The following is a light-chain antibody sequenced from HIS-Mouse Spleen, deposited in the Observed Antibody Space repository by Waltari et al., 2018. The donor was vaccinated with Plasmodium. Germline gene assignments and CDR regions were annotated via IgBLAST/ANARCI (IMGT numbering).Light chain of an antibody. CDR3: QQYNNWSFT. CDR2: GAS. Sequence: EIVMTQSPATLSVSPGERATLSCRASQSVSSNLAWYQQKPGQAPRLLIYGASTRATGIQARFSGSGSGTAFTLAISSLQSEDFAVYYCQQYNNWSFTFGPGTKVDI. V-gene: IGKV3-15*01. J-gene: IGKJ3*01. CDR1: QSVSSN.